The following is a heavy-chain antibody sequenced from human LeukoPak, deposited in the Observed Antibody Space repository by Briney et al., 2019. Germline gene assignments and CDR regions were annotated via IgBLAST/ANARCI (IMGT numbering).Heavy chain of an antibody. Sequence: ASVKVSCKASGGTFSSYDISWVRQAPGQGLEWMGGIIPIFGTANYAQKFQGRVTITADESTSTAYMELSSLRSEDTAVYYCARAGGSGWWYPRSSEDYNWFDPWGQGTLVTVSS. CDR3: ARAGGSGWWYPRSSEDYNWFDP. CDR2: IIPIFGTA. J-gene: IGHJ5*02. D-gene: IGHD6-19*01. V-gene: IGHV1-69*13. CDR1: GGTFSSYD.